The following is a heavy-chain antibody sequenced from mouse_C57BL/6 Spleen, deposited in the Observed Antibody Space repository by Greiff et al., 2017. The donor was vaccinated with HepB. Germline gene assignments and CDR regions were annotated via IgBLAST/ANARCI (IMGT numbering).Heavy chain of an antibody. V-gene: IGHV1-76*01. CDR1: GYTFTDYY. D-gene: IGHD2-3*01. Sequence: QVQLQQSGAELVRPGASVKLSCKASGYTFTDYYINWVKQRPGQGLEWIARIYPGSGNTYYNEKFKGKATLTAEKSSSTAYMQLSSLTSEDSAVYCYARSGDGYYTWFAYWGKGTLVTVSA. CDR3: ARSGDGYYTWFAY. CDR2: IYPGSGNT. J-gene: IGHJ3*01.